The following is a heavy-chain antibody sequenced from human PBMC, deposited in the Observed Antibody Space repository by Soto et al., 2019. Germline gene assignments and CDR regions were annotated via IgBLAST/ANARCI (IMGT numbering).Heavy chain of an antibody. J-gene: IGHJ6*02. CDR3: ARHSYTSAANYDHHYGMDV. Sequence: PGESLKISCKGSGYSFTSYWISWVRQMPWEGLEWMGKIDPRDSYTKYSPSFQGHVTISVEKSISTAYLQWSSLKASDTAIYYCARHSYTSAANYDHHYGMDVWGQGTTVTVSS. V-gene: IGHV5-10-1*01. CDR1: GYSFTSYW. D-gene: IGHD6-19*01. CDR2: IDPRDSYT.